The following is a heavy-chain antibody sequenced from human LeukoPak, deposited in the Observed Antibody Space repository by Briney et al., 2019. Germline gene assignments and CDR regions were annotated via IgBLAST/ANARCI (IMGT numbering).Heavy chain of an antibody. D-gene: IGHD1-26*01. CDR3: AREIVGTTFAFDI. Sequence: SVKVSCKASSYTFTRYGISWVRQAPGQGLEWMGGIIPIFATANYAQNFQGRVTITADESTSTAYMELSSLRSEDTAVYYCAREIVGTTFAFDIWGQGTMVTVSS. V-gene: IGHV1-69*13. J-gene: IGHJ3*02. CDR1: SYTFTRYG. CDR2: IIPIFATA.